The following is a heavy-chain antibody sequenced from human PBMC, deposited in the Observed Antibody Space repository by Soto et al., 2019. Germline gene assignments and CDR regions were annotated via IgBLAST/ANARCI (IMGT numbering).Heavy chain of an antibody. D-gene: IGHD3-10*02. Sequence: QVQLVQSGAEEKKPGASVKVSCKASGYTFTTYAMHWVRQAPGQRLEWMGWINAGKGNTKYSQKFQGRVTITRDTSASTAYMELSSLRSEDTAVYYCARGPITMIGYYFDYWGQGTLVTVSS. CDR3: ARGPITMIGYYFDY. CDR2: INAGKGNT. CDR1: GYTFTTYA. J-gene: IGHJ4*02. V-gene: IGHV1-3*05.